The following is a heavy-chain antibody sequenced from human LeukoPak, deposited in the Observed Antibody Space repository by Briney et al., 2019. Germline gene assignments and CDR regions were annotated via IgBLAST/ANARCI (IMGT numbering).Heavy chain of an antibody. Sequence: GGSLRLSCAASGSTFSDYYMSWIRQAPGKGLEWISYISGSGSTIYYADSVKGRFTISRDNAKNSLYLQINSLRADDTAVYYCARARYIEVPFDYWGQGTLVTVSS. V-gene: IGHV3-11*01. CDR2: ISGSGSTI. CDR3: ARARYIEVPFDY. CDR1: GSTFSDYY. J-gene: IGHJ4*02. D-gene: IGHD2-15*01.